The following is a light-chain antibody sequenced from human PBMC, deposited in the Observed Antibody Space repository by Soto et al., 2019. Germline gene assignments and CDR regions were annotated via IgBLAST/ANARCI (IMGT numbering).Light chain of an antibody. CDR3: QPDFGYPYT. Sequence: DIQMTQSPSTLSASVGDRITITCRASRSISHWMAWYQQKPGKAPNLLIYDVSSLQSGVPSRFSGTGSGTEFALTISSLQPEDSATSYCQPDFGYPYTFGQGTKLEIK. J-gene: IGKJ2*01. CDR1: RSISHW. CDR2: DVS. V-gene: IGKV1-5*01.